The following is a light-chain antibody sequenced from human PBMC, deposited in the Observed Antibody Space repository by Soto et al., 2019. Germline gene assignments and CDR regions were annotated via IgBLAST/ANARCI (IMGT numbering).Light chain of an antibody. CDR3: SSYTSSSTYV. J-gene: IGLJ1*01. Sequence: QSALTQPASVSGSPGQSITISCTGTSSDVGGYNCVSWYQQHPGKAPKLLISDVSNRPSGVSNRFSGSKSDNTASLPISGLQAEDEADYSCSSYTSSSTYVFGTGTKLTVL. V-gene: IGLV2-14*01. CDR1: SSDVGGYNC. CDR2: DVS.